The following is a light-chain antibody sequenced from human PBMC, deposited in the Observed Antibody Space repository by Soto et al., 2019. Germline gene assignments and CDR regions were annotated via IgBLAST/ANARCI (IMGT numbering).Light chain of an antibody. CDR1: SSDVGGYNY. CDR2: EVG. CDR3: SSYTSSSTEV. J-gene: IGLJ1*01. Sequence: QSVLTQPASVSGSPGQSITISCTGTSSDVGGYNYVSWYQRHPGKAPKLMIYEVGNRPSGVSNRFSGSKSGNTASLTISGLQAEDEADYYCSSYTSSSTEVFGTGTKVTVL. V-gene: IGLV2-14*01.